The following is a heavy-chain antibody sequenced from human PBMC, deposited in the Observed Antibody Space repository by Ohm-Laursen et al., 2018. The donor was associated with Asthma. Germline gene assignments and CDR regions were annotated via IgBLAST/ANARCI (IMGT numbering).Heavy chain of an antibody. CDR3: AKGSFNYGVHFDY. D-gene: IGHD4-17*01. CDR1: GFTFSSYG. CDR2: IWYDGSNK. V-gene: IGHV3-33*06. J-gene: IGHJ4*02. Sequence: SLRLSCSASGFTFSSYGMHWVRQAPGKGLEWVAVIWYDGSNKYYADSVKGRFTISRDNSKNTLYLQMNSLRAEDTAVYYCAKGSFNYGVHFDYWGQGTLVTVSS.